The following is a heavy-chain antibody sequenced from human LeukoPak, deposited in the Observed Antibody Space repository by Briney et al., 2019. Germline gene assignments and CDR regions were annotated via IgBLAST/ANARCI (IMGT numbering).Heavy chain of an antibody. J-gene: IGHJ6*03. V-gene: IGHV4-59*08. CDR2: IFYSGST. Sequence: SDTLSLTCTVSGGSISTYYWSWTRQPPGKGLEWIGYIFYSGSTSYNPSLRSRVTISVDTSKNHFSLKVSSVNAADTAVYYCARTDYSDPPGYYYMDVWGKGTTVTVSS. D-gene: IGHD4-17*01. CDR3: ARTDYSDPPGYYYMDV. CDR1: GGSISTYY.